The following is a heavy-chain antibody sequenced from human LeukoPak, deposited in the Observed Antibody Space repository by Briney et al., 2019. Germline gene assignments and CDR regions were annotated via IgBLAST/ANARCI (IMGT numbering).Heavy chain of an antibody. Sequence: SETLSLTCTVSGGSISSGSYYWSWIRQPAGKGLEWIGRIYTRGSTNYNPSLKSRVTISVDTSKNQFSLKLSSVTAADTAVYYCATLSGKTSEVDYWGQGTLVTVSS. CDR2: IYTRGST. J-gene: IGHJ4*02. D-gene: IGHD3-10*01. CDR1: GGSISSGSYY. V-gene: IGHV4-61*02. CDR3: ATLSGKTSEVDY.